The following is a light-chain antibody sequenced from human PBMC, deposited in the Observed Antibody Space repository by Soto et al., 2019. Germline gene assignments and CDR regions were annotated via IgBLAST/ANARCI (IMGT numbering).Light chain of an antibody. V-gene: IGKV3-20*01. CDR1: RTVDGNY. CDR2: SAS. J-gene: IGKJ1*01. CDR3: QQYSASPRT. Sequence: EVVLTQSPGTLSLSPGERATLSCRASRTVDGNYLAWYHQKPGQPPRLLIHSASPRAPGIPDRFSASGAGTDFTLTISRLEPEDSAVYYCQQYSASPRTFGPGTKVEIK.